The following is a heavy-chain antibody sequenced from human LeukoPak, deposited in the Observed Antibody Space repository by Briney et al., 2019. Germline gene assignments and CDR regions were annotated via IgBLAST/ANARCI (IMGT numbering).Heavy chain of an antibody. CDR2: ISASGENT. CDR1: GFTFSSYA. V-gene: IGHV3-23*01. Sequence: GGSLRLSCAASGFTFSSYAMSWVRQAPGKGLEWVSVISASGENTHYTDSVKGRLTISRDNSKNTLFLQMNSLRAEDTAVYYCARSMIVVSVPDYWGQGTLVTVSS. CDR3: ARSMIVVSVPDY. J-gene: IGHJ4*02. D-gene: IGHD3-22*01.